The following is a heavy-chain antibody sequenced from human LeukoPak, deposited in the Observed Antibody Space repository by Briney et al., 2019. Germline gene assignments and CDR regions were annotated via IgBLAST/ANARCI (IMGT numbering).Heavy chain of an antibody. Sequence: SVKVSCKASGGTFSSYAISWVRQAPGQGLEWMGRIIPILGIANYAQKFQGRVTITADKSTSTAYMELSSLRSEDTAVYYCARLATTGTTTGWFDPWGQGTLVTVSS. V-gene: IGHV1-69*04. CDR2: IIPILGIA. CDR1: GGTFSSYA. J-gene: IGHJ5*02. CDR3: ARLATTGTTTGWFDP. D-gene: IGHD1-7*01.